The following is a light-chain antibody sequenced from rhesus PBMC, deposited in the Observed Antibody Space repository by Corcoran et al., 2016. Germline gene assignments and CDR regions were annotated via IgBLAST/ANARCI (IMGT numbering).Light chain of an antibody. Sequence: DIQMTQSPSSLSASVGDRVTITCRASQGISDYLSWYQQKPGKAPKRLNFAASSLESGVPSRFSGCGSGTVFTLTISSLQPEDFAAYYCLQGYSTPPSFGQGTKVEIK. J-gene: IGKJ2*01. V-gene: IGKV1-36*02. CDR3: LQGYSTPPS. CDR1: QGISDY. CDR2: AAS.